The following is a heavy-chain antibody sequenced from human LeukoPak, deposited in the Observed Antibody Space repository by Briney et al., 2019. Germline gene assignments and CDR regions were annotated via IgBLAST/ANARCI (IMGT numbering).Heavy chain of an antibody. CDR3: ARVPRGAGALDY. J-gene: IGHJ4*02. Sequence: PGGSLRLSCVGSGFVFDNAWMSWVRQAPGKRLEWIGEVYHRGNTNYNPSLKSRATVSVDKSKNQFSLKLNSVTAADTAVYYCARVPRGAGALDYWGQGTLVTVSS. CDR2: VYHRGNT. V-gene: IGHV4-4*02. D-gene: IGHD3-10*01. CDR1: GFVFDNAW.